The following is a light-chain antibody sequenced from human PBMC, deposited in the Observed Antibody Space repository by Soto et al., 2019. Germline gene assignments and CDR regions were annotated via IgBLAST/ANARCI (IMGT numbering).Light chain of an antibody. CDR2: KAS. V-gene: IGKV1-5*03. CDR3: QQYSSYYT. Sequence: DIQMTQSPSTLSASVGDRVTITCRASQSISTWLAWYQQKPGRAPKLLIYKASSLERRVPSRFSGSGSGTEFTLTISGLQPDDFATYYCQQYSSYYTFGQGTKVDIK. CDR1: QSISTW. J-gene: IGKJ2*01.